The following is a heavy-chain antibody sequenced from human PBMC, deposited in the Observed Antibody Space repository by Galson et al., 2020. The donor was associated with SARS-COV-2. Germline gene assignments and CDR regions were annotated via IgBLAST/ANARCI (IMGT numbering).Heavy chain of an antibody. J-gene: IGHJ1*01. V-gene: IGHV3-30*18. CDR1: GFTFSSYG. CDR3: AKLGDSSGYYYGYFQH. CDR2: ISYDGSNK. Sequence: GGSLRLSCAASGFTFSSYGMPWVRQAPGKGLEWVAVISYDGSNKYYADSVKGRFTISRDNSKNTLYLQMNSLRAEDTAVYYCAKLGDSSGYYYGYFQHWGQGTLVTVSS. D-gene: IGHD3-22*01.